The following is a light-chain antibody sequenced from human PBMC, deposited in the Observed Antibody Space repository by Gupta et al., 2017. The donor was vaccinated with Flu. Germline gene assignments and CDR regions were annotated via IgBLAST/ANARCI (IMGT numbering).Light chain of an antibody. CDR2: EVT. J-gene: IGLJ2*01. CDR1: SSDVGGYNY. V-gene: IGLV2-8*01. Sequence: QSALTQPPSASGPPGQSVTISCTGTSSDVGGYNYVSWYQQHPGKAPKLIIYEVTQRPSGVPDRFSGSKSGNTASLTVSGLQAEDEAEYYCSSYADVKSMVFGGGTKLTV. CDR3: SSYADVKSMV.